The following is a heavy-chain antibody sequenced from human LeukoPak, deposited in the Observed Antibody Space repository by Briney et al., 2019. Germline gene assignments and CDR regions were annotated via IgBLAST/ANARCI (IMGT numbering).Heavy chain of an antibody. CDR3: ARDGWELGDY. J-gene: IGHJ4*01. V-gene: IGHV4-39*07. D-gene: IGHD1-26*01. CDR2: IYYTGST. CDR1: GGSISSSNYY. Sequence: SETLSLTCTVSGGSISSSNYYWGWIRQPPGKGLEWIGSIYYTGSTYYNPSLKSRVTISVDTSKNQFSLKLSSVTAADTAVYYCARDGWELGDYWGQGTLVTVSS.